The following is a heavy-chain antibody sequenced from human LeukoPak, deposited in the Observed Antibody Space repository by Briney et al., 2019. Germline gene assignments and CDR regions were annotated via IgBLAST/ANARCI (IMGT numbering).Heavy chain of an antibody. D-gene: IGHD7-27*01. Sequence: GGSLRLSCVVSGSTFGTYAMSWVRQAPGKGLEWVSTISGSGGSIYYADSVKGRFTISRDNSKNTLYLQLSSLRAEDTAVCYCQSTGQLGKIDYWGQGTLVTVSS. CDR3: QSTGQLGKIDY. CDR1: GSTFGTYA. CDR2: ISGSGGSI. J-gene: IGHJ4*02. V-gene: IGHV3-23*01.